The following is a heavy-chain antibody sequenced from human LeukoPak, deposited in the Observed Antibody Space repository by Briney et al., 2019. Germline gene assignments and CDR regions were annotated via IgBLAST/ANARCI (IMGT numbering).Heavy chain of an antibody. Sequence: LAGGSLRLSCEASGFTFSSYAMAWVRQAPGKGLDWVSVIGASGADTYYSDSAKGRFTVSRDNSKDTLFLHMGSLRAEDTAVYFCATRPRDSSGYYLGAFDGWGQGTTVTVSS. V-gene: IGHV3-23*01. D-gene: IGHD3-22*01. CDR1: GFTFSSYA. J-gene: IGHJ3*01. CDR3: ATRPRDSSGYYLGAFDG. CDR2: IGASGADT.